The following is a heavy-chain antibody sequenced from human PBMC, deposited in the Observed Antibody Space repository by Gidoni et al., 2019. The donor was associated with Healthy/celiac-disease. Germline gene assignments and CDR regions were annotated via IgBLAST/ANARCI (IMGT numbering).Heavy chain of an antibody. Sequence: EVQLLESGGGLVQPGGSMRLSCAASGFTFRSYAMSWVRQAPEKGLEWVSAISGSGGSTYYADSVKGRFTISRDNSKNTLYLQMNSLRAEDTAVYYCAKEDSSTSCYWCVDYWGQGTLVTVSS. D-gene: IGHD2-2*01. V-gene: IGHV3-23*01. CDR3: AKEDSSTSCYWCVDY. CDR1: GFTFRSYA. CDR2: ISGSGGST. J-gene: IGHJ4*02.